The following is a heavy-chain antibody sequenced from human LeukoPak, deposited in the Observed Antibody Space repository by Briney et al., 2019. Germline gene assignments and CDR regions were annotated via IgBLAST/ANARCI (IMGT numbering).Heavy chain of an antibody. D-gene: IGHD5-12*01. Sequence: ASVKVSCKASGYTFTSYDTNWVRQATGQGLEWMGWMNPKSGNTGYAQKFQGRVTMTMSTSVRTAYMELSSLRSEDTAVYYCARGSTVDTVATPLKYWGQGTLVTVSS. CDR3: ARGSTVDTVATPLKY. V-gene: IGHV1-8*01. CDR1: GYTFTSYD. J-gene: IGHJ4*02. CDR2: MNPKSGNT.